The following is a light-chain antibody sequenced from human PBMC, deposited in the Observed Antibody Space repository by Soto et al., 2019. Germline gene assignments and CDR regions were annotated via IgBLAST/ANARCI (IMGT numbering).Light chain of an antibody. J-gene: IGLJ1*01. CDR3: QSYDCSLSGYV. CDR2: GNS. V-gene: IGLV1-40*01. CDR1: SSNIGAGYD. Sequence: QAVLTQPPSVSGAPGQRVTISCTGRSSNIGAGYDVHWYQQLPGTAPKLLIYGNSNRPSGVPDRFSGSKSGTSASLAITGLQSEDEADYYCQSYDCSLSGYVFGTGTKLTVL.